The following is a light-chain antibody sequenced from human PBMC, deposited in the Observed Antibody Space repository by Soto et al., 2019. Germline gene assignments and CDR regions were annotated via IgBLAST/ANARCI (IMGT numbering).Light chain of an antibody. CDR1: QSVSSSY. V-gene: IGKV3-20*01. Sequence: EIVLTQSPGTLSLSPGERATLSCRASQSVSSSYLAGYQQKPGQAPRLLIYGASSRATGIPDRFSGSGSGTDFTLTISRLEPEDFAAYYCQQYGSSSLTFGGGTKVEIK. CDR2: GAS. CDR3: QQYGSSSLT. J-gene: IGKJ4*01.